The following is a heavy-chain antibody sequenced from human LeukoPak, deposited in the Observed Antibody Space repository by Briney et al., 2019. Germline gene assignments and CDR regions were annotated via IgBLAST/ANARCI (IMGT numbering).Heavy chain of an antibody. Sequence: ASVKVSCKASGYTFTSYGISRVRQAPGQGLEWMGWISAYNGNTNYAQKLQGRVTMTRNTSISTAYMELSSLRSEDTAVYYCARQNYDFWSGYSLGYFDYWGQGTLVTVSS. J-gene: IGHJ4*02. CDR1: GYTFTSYG. V-gene: IGHV1-18*01. CDR2: ISAYNGNT. CDR3: ARQNYDFWSGYSLGYFDY. D-gene: IGHD3-3*01.